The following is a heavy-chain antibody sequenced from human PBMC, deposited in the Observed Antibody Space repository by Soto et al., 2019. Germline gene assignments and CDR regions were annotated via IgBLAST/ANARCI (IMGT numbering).Heavy chain of an antibody. CDR2: IWYDGSNK. Sequence: GGSLRLSCAASGFTFSSYGMHWVRQAPGKGLEWVAVIWYDGSNKYYADSVKGRFTISRANSKNTRYLQMNSLRAEDTAVYYCARGDRTPKTTTFDYWGQGTLVTVSS. CDR3: ARGDRTPKTTTFDY. J-gene: IGHJ4*02. V-gene: IGHV3-33*01. D-gene: IGHD1-7*01. CDR1: GFTFSSYG.